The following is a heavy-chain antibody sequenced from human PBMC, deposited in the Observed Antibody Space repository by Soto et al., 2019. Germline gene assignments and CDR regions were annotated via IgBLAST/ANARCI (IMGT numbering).Heavy chain of an antibody. CDR3: ARSGIAAAGTFVY. CDR1: GGSIGSGGYY. V-gene: IGHV4-31*03. CDR2: IYYSGST. Sequence: TSETLSLTCTVSGGSIGSGGYYWSWIRQHPGKGLEWIGYIYYSGSTHYNPSLKSRVTISVDTSKNQFSLKLSSVTAADTAVYYCARSGIAAAGTFVYWGQGTLVTVSS. D-gene: IGHD6-13*01. J-gene: IGHJ4*02.